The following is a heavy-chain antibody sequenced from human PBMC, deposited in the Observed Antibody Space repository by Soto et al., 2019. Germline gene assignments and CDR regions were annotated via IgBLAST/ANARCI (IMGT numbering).Heavy chain of an antibody. Sequence: ETLSLTCAVYGGCLSGYYWSWVRQPPGKGLEWIAEINHSGSTNYNPSLKSRVTISVDTSKNYFSLKLSFVTAEDTDVYYCARALPVSRYCISIDCPRSGMDVWGQGTTVTVSS. V-gene: IGHV4-34*01. CDR1: GGCLSGYY. J-gene: IGHJ6*02. CDR3: ARALPVSRYCISIDCPRSGMDV. D-gene: IGHD2-2*01. CDR2: INHSGST.